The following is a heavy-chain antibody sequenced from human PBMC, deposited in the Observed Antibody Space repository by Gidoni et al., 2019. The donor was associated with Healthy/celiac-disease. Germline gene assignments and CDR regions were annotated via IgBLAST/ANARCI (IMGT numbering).Heavy chain of an antibody. Sequence: QVQLVESGGGVVQPGRSLRLSCAASGSTFSSYGMHWVRQAHRKGPGKGLEWVAVIWYYGSNKYYADSVKGRFTISRDNSKNTLYLQMNSLRAEDTAVYYCARDGCSSTSCYDKYYYYYGMDVWGQGTTVTVSS. D-gene: IGHD2-2*01. CDR3: ARDGCSSTSCYDKYYYYYGMDV. CDR2: IWYYGSNK. CDR1: GSTFSSYG. V-gene: IGHV3-33*01. J-gene: IGHJ6*02.